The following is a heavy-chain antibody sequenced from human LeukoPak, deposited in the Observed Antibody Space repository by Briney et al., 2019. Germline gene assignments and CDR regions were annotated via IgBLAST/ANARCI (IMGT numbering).Heavy chain of an antibody. CDR1: GYTFTSYG. V-gene: IGHV1-18*01. Sequence: ASVKVSCKACGYTFTSYGISWVRQAPGLALEWMGWISAYNGNTNYAQKLQGRVTMTTDTSTSTAYMELRSLRSDDTAVYYCARVNYGSGSYYNRWGQGTLVTVSS. J-gene: IGHJ4*02. CDR3: ARVNYGSGSYYNR. CDR2: ISAYNGNT. D-gene: IGHD3-10*01.